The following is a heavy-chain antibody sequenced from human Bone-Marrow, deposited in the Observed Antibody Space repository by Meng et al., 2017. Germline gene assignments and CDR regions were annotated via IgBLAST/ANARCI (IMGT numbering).Heavy chain of an antibody. CDR2: ISSSSSYI. CDR1: GFTFSSYS. V-gene: IGHV3-21*01. Sequence: GGSLRLSCAASGFTFSSYSMNWVRQAPGKGLEWVSSISSSSSYIYYADSVKGRFTISRDNAKNTLYLQMNSLRAEDTAVYYCARDPNHCSSTSCYDNYYYYYGMDVWGQGTTVTVSS. J-gene: IGHJ6*02. CDR3: ARDPNHCSSTSCYDNYYYYYGMDV. D-gene: IGHD2-2*01.